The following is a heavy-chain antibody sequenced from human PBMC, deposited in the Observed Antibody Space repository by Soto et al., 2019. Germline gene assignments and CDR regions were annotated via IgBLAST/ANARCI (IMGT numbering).Heavy chain of an antibody. D-gene: IGHD6-6*01. Sequence: GGSQRLSCAASGVTFGSYAVSRVRQDPGKGLEWVSAISGSGGSTYYADSVKGRFTISRDNSKNTLYLQMNSLRAEDTAVYYCATTIAARPSSDYYYYGMDFWGQGTTVTVSS. J-gene: IGHJ6*02. V-gene: IGHV3-23*01. CDR1: GVTFGSYA. CDR3: ATTIAARPSSDYYYYGMDF. CDR2: ISGSGGST.